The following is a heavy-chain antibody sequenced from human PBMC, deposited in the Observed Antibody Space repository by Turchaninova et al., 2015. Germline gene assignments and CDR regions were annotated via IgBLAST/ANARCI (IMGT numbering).Heavy chain of an antibody. CDR1: GDSIINYY. V-gene: IGHV4-4*07. Sequence: GELQESGPGLVQPSETLSLTCTVFGDSIINYYCSWIRQPAGKGLEYIGRIHSSGSTSYNPSLKSRVTISVDKSKNHFSLKLSSVTAADTAVYDCAGYHLRSSDPYNWFDPWGQGTLVTVSS. CDR3: AGYHLRSSDPYNWFDP. D-gene: IGHD6-6*01. J-gene: IGHJ5*02. CDR2: IHSSGST.